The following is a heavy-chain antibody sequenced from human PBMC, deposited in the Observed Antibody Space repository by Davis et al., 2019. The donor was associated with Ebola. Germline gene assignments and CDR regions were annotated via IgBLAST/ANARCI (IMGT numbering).Heavy chain of an antibody. D-gene: IGHD3-22*01. Sequence: PGGSLRLSCAASGFSFDDYAMHWVRQAPGKGLEWVAGINWNSGYKVYADSVKGRYTISRDNAKNSLYLQMNSLRAEDTAVYYCTRDNLYYYDTSGYHDVFDMWGQGTMVTVSS. CDR3: TRDNLYYYDTSGYHDVFDM. V-gene: IGHV3-9*01. J-gene: IGHJ3*02. CDR1: GFSFDDYA. CDR2: INWNSGYK.